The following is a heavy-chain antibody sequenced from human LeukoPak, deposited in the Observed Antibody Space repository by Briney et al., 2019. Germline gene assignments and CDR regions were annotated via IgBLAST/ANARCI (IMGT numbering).Heavy chain of an antibody. V-gene: IGHV1-69*13. CDR2: IIPIFGTA. CDR1: GGTFSSYA. D-gene: IGHD6-13*01. CDR3: AREATSSSWYVNWFDP. J-gene: IGHJ5*02. Sequence: ASVKVSCKAPGGTFSSYAISWVRQAPGQGLEWMGGIIPIFGTANYAQKFQGRVTITADESTSTAYMELSSLRSEDTAVYYGAREATSSSWYVNWFDPWGQGTLVTVSS.